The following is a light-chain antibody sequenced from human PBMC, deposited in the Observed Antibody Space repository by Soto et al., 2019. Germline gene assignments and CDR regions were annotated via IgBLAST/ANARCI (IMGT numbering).Light chain of an antibody. J-gene: IGLJ2*01. Sequence: QAVVTQPPSASGTPGQRVTISCSGSSSNIGSNYVYWYQQLPGAAPKLLIYSHNIRPSGVPDRFSGSTSGTSASLAISGLRSEDEADYHCAAWDDSLSGVVFGGGPKVTVL. CDR3: AAWDDSLSGVV. CDR1: SSNIGSNY. CDR2: SHN. V-gene: IGLV1-47*02.